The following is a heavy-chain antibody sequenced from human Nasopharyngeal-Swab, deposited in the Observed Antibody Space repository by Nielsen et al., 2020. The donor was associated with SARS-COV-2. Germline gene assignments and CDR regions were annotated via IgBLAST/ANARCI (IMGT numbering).Heavy chain of an antibody. CDR2: TSDVNTI. Sequence: GGSLRLSCEASGFIFNTYGMNWVRQAPGKSLEWISYTSDVNTIFYADSVKGRFTISRDNAKNSLDLQMNSLRDEDTAVYYCARDVELLTNDYALDYWGQGTLVTVSS. V-gene: IGHV3-48*02. CDR1: GFIFNTYG. D-gene: IGHD2-8*01. CDR3: ARDVELLTNDYALDY. J-gene: IGHJ4*02.